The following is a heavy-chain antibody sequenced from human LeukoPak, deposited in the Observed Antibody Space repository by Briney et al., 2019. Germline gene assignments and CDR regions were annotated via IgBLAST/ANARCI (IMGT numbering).Heavy chain of an antibody. J-gene: IGHJ3*02. V-gene: IGHV3-9*01. Sequence: PGGSLRLSCAASGFTFDDYAMHWVRQAPGKGLEWVSGISWNRGNTGYADSVKGRFTISRDNAKNFLYLQMNSLRPEDTALYYCTKSAYSGELSDAFDIWGQGTVVTVSS. D-gene: IGHD3-16*02. CDR1: GFTFDDYA. CDR2: ISWNRGNT. CDR3: TKSAYSGELSDAFDI.